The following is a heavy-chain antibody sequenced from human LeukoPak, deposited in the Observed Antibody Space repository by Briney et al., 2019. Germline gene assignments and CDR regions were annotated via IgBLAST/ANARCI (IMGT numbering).Heavy chain of an antibody. CDR1: GYSFTSYW. CDR2: ISAYNGNT. J-gene: IGHJ4*02. D-gene: IGHD6-19*01. Sequence: GESLKISCKGSGYSFTSYWIGWVRQAPGQGLEWMGWISAYNGNTNYAQKLQGRVTMTTDTSTSTAYMELRSLRSDDTAVYYCARDEAVAGEGGFDYWGQGTLVTVSS. CDR3: ARDEAVAGEGGFDY. V-gene: IGHV1-18*04.